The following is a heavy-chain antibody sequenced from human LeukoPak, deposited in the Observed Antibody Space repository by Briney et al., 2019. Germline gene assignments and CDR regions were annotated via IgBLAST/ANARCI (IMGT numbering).Heavy chain of an antibody. V-gene: IGHV3-7*01. CDR2: IKHDGSEK. J-gene: IGHJ4*02. CDR1: GFTFSSYT. Sequence: GGSLRLSCAASGFTFSSYTMSWVRQAPGKGLEWVANIKHDGSEKYYVDSVRGRFTISRDNAKNSLYLQMNSLRAEDTAVYYCARDRDGYNFQTLLDYWGQGTLVTVSS. D-gene: IGHD5-24*01. CDR3: ARDRDGYNFQTLLDY.